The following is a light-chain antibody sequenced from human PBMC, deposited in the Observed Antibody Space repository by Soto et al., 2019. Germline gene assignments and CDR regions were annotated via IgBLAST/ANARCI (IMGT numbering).Light chain of an antibody. CDR3: QSYDSSLSASYV. J-gene: IGLJ1*01. CDR2: GNT. V-gene: IGLV1-40*01. CDR1: SSNIVAGYE. Sequence: QSVLTQPPSVSGAPGQRVTISCTGSSSNIVAGYEVHWYQHLPGKAPKLLIYGNTNRPSGVPDRFSGSKSGTSASLAITGLQAEDEADYHCQSYDSSLSASYVFGGGTKLTVL.